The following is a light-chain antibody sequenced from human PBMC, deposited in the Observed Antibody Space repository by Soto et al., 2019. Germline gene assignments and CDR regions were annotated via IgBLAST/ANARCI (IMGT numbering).Light chain of an antibody. Sequence: IQMTQSPSSLSASVGDRVAITCRASQSIGIWLAWYQQKPGKAPRFLIYNASSLESGVPSRFSGSGYGTEFTLTISSLQPDDVATYYCQKYNDYPCTFGQGTKVEIK. CDR2: NAS. V-gene: IGKV1-5*03. CDR3: QKYNDYPCT. J-gene: IGKJ1*01. CDR1: QSIGIW.